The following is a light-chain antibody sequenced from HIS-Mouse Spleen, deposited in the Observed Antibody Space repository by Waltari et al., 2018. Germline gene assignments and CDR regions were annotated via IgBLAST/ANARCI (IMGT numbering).Light chain of an antibody. CDR1: SSDVGGYNY. CDR2: EVS. V-gene: IGLV2-14*01. CDR3: SSYTSSSTF. J-gene: IGLJ1*01. Sequence: QSDLTQPASVSGSPGQSITISCTGTSSDVGGYNYVPWYQQHPGKAPKLMIYEVSNRPSGVSNRFSGSKSGNTASLTISGLQAEDEADYYCSSYTSSSTFFGTGTKVTVL.